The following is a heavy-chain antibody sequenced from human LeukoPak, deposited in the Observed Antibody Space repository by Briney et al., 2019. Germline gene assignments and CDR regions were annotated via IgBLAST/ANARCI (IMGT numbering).Heavy chain of an antibody. Sequence: PGGSLRLSCAASGFTFSSYGMHWVRQAPGKGLEWVAVISYDGSNKYYADSVKGRFTISRDNSKNTLYLQMNSLRAEDTAVYYCAKGRIAAARDAFDTWGQGTLVTVSS. V-gene: IGHV3-30*18. CDR2: ISYDGSNK. CDR1: GFTFSSYG. D-gene: IGHD6-13*01. CDR3: AKGRIAAARDAFDT. J-gene: IGHJ5*02.